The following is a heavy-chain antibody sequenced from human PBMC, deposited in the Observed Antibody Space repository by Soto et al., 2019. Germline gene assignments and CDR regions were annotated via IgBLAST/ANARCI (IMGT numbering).Heavy chain of an antibody. CDR3: ARRVGYSGYELDY. D-gene: IGHD5-12*01. V-gene: IGHV4-39*01. Sequence: PSETLSLTCTVSGGSISSSSYYWGWIRQPPGKGLEWIGSIYYSGSTYYNPSLKSRVTISVDTSKNQFSLKLSSVTAADTAVYYCARRVGYSGYELDYWGQGTLVTVSS. J-gene: IGHJ4*02. CDR2: IYYSGST. CDR1: GGSISSSSYY.